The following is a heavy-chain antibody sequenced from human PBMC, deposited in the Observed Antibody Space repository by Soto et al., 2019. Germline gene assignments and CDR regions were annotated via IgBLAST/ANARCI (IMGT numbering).Heavy chain of an antibody. V-gene: IGHV3-21*01. CDR2: ISSSSSYI. J-gene: IGHJ3*02. D-gene: IGHD3-22*01. Sequence: GGSLRLSCAASGFTFSSYSMNWVRQAPGKGLEWVSSISSSSSYIYYADSVKGRFTISRDNAKNSLYLQMNSLRAEDTAVYYCARDQTYYYDSIPDAFDIWGQGTMVTVSS. CDR3: ARDQTYYYDSIPDAFDI. CDR1: GFTFSSYS.